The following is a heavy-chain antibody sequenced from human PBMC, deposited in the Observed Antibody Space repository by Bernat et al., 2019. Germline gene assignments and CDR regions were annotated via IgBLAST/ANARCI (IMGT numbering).Heavy chain of an antibody. J-gene: IGHJ4*02. D-gene: IGHD1-26*01. CDR2: ISYDGSNK. V-gene: IGHV3-30-3*01. CDR1: GFTFSSYA. CDR3: ANSGSWYYFGY. Sequence: QVQLVESGGGVVQPGRSLRLSCAASGFTFSSYAMHWVRQAPGKGLEWVAVISYDGSNKYYADSVKGRFTISRDNSKNTLYLQMNSLRAEDTAGYYCANSGSWYYFGYWGQGTLVTVSS.